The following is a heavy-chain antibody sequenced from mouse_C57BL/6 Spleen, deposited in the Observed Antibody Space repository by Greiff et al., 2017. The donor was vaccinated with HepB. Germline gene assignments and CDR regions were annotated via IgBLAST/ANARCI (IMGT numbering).Heavy chain of an antibody. J-gene: IGHJ2*01. Sequence: QVQLKESGAELMKPGASVKLSCKATGYTFTGYWIEWVKQRPGHGLEWIGEILPGSGSTNYNEKFKGKATFTADTSSNTAYMQLSSLTTEDSAIYYCARVGYYYGSSSYYFDYWGQGTTLTVSS. V-gene: IGHV1-9*01. CDR1: GYTFTGYW. CDR2: ILPGSGST. D-gene: IGHD1-1*01. CDR3: ARVGYYYGSSSYYFDY.